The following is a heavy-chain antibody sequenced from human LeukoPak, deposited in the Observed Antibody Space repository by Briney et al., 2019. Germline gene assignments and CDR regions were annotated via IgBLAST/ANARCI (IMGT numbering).Heavy chain of an antibody. V-gene: IGHV1-18*01. Sequence: ASVKVSCKASGYTFTSYGISWVRQAPGQGLEWMGWISVYNGNTNYAQKLQGRVTMTRDTSTSTVYMELSSLRSEDTAVYYCARGRGGTNGLDYFDYWGQGTLVTVSS. CDR1: GYTFTSYG. CDR2: ISVYNGNT. CDR3: ARGRGGTNGLDYFDY. J-gene: IGHJ4*02. D-gene: IGHD2-8*01.